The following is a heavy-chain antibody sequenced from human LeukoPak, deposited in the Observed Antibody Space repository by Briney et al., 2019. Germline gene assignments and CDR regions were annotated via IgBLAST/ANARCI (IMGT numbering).Heavy chain of an antibody. CDR2: INHSGST. CDR1: GGSCSGYY. Sequence: PSETLSLTCAVYGGSCSGYYWSWIRQPPGKGLEWIGEINHSGSTNYNPSLKSRVTISVDTSKNQFSLNLNSVTAADTAVYYCARGRGYNSFDYWGQGTLVTVSS. CDR3: ARGRGYNSFDY. D-gene: IGHD5-24*01. J-gene: IGHJ4*02. V-gene: IGHV4-34*01.